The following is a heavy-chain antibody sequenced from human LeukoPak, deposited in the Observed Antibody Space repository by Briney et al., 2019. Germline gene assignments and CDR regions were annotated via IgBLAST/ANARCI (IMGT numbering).Heavy chain of an antibody. V-gene: IGHV4-34*01. J-gene: IGHJ4*02. CDR1: GGSISSYY. D-gene: IGHD1-26*01. CDR3: AIEAIVGAPRGDY. Sequence: SETLSLTCTVSGGSISSYYWIWIRQPPGKGLEWIGEINHSGRTHYNPSLKSRVTISIDTSKNQFSLKLSSVTAADTAVYYCAIEAIVGAPRGDYWGQGTLVTVSS. CDR2: INHSGRT.